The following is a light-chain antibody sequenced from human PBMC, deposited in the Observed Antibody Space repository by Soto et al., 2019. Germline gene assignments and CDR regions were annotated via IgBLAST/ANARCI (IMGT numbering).Light chain of an antibody. CDR1: QSVSIY. CDR3: HHRSKWPYT. V-gene: IGKV3-11*01. J-gene: IGKJ2*01. Sequence: EVVLTQSPATLSLSPGERATLSCRASQSVSIYLAWYQQRPGQAPRLLIYDASNRAPGIPARFSGSGSGSVFTLTISSLEPEDFAVYYCHHRSKWPYTFGQGTKLEIK. CDR2: DAS.